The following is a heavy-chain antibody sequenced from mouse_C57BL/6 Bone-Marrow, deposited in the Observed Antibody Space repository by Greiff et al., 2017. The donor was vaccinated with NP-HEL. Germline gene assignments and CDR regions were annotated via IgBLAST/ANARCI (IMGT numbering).Heavy chain of an antibody. Sequence: VKLLASGPGLVQPSQSLSITCTVSGFSLTSYGVHWVRQSPGKGLEWLGVIWRGGSTDYNAAFMSRLSITKDNSKSQVFFKMNSLQADDTAIYYCAKDHYYGSSLRFAYWGQGTLVTVSA. CDR3: AKDHYYGSSLRFAY. CDR1: GFSLTSYG. J-gene: IGHJ3*01. CDR2: IWRGGST. D-gene: IGHD1-1*01. V-gene: IGHV2-5*01.